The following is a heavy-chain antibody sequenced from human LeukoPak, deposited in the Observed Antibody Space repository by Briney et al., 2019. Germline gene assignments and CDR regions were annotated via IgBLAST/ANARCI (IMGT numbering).Heavy chain of an antibody. J-gene: IGHJ4*02. Sequence: GGSLRLSCAASGFTFSSYAMSWVRQAPGKGLEWVSAISGSGGSTYYADSVKGRFTISRDNAKNSLYLQMNSLRAEDTAVYYCARYSSNWALGYWGQGTLVTVSS. CDR2: ISGSGGST. D-gene: IGHD6-13*01. CDR1: GFTFSSYA. V-gene: IGHV3-23*01. CDR3: ARYSSNWALGY.